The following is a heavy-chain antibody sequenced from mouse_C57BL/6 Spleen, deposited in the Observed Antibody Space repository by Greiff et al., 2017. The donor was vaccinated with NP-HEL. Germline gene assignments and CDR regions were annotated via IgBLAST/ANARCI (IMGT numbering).Heavy chain of an antibody. CDR2: IHPNSGST. CDR1: GYTFTSYW. Sequence: VQLQQPGAELVKPGASVKLSCKASGYTFTSYWMHWVKQRPGQGLEWIGMIHPNSGSTNYNEKFKSKATLTVDKSSSTAYMQLSSLTSEDSAVYYCARTENYYGSSYWYFDVWGTGTTVTVSS. D-gene: IGHD1-1*01. V-gene: IGHV1-64*01. J-gene: IGHJ1*03. CDR3: ARTENYYGSSYWYFDV.